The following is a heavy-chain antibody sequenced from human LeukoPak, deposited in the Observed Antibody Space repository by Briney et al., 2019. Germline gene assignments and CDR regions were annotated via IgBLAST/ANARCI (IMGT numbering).Heavy chain of an antibody. D-gene: IGHD3-22*01. CDR1: GFTLKNYG. CDR3: AIAGAYYYDSSGYYVDFDAFDI. CDR2: ISNTGGTT. Sequence: GGSLRLSCVASGFTLKNYGMSWVRQAPGKGLEWVSSISNTGGTTYNADSVKGRFTISRDNSKNTVFLQMNSLRAEDTAVYYCAIAGAYYYDSSGYYVDFDAFDIWGQGTMVTVSS. J-gene: IGHJ3*02. V-gene: IGHV3-23*01.